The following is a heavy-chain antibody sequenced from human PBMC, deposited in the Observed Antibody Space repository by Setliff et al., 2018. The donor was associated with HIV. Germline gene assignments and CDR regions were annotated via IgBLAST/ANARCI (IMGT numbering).Heavy chain of an antibody. CDR2: IYPGDSDV. J-gene: IGHJ4*02. Sequence: GESLKISCKGSGYSFTSYWIGWVRQMPGKGLEWMGIIYPGDSDVRYSPSFQGHVSISVDKSITTAYLQWSSLQASDTAIYYCARHPVAGTPYYFDSWGQGTLVTVSS. V-gene: IGHV5-51*01. CDR1: GYSFTSYW. D-gene: IGHD6-19*01. CDR3: ARHPVAGTPYYFDS.